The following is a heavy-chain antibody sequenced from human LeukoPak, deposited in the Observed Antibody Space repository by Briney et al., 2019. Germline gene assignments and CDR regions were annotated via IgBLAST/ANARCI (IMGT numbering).Heavy chain of an antibody. CDR3: AKDEGYSSSWYFHYFDY. Sequence: GGSLRLSCAAAGFTFSSYGMRWVRQAPGKGLEWVAVISYDGSNKYYADSVKGRFTISRDNSKNTLYLQMNSLRAEDTAVYYCAKDEGYSSSWYFHYFDYWGQGTLVTVSS. J-gene: IGHJ4*02. D-gene: IGHD6-13*01. V-gene: IGHV3-30*18. CDR2: ISYDGSNK. CDR1: GFTFSSYG.